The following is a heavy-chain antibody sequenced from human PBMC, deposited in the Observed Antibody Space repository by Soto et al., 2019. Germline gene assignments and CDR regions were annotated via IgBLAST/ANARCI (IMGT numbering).Heavy chain of an antibody. J-gene: IGHJ4*02. Sequence: RASVKVSCKASGYTFTSYAMHWVRQAPGQRLERMGWINAGNGNTKYSQKFQGRVTITRDTSASTAYMELSSLRSEDTAVYYCAKSTAAGPLFFDYWGQGTLVTVSS. V-gene: IGHV1-3*01. D-gene: IGHD6-13*01. CDR1: GYTFTSYA. CDR2: INAGNGNT. CDR3: AKSTAAGPLFFDY.